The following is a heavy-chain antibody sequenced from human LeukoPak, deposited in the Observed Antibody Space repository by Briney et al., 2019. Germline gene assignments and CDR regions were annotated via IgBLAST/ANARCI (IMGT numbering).Heavy chain of an antibody. Sequence: SETLSVTCTVSGGSISSYYWSWIRQPPGKGLEWIGYIYYSGSTNYNPSLKSRVTISVDTSKNQFSLKLSSVTAADTAVYYCARGTVTTGLYFQHWGQGTLVTVSS. CDR1: GGSISSYY. CDR2: IYYSGST. CDR3: ARGTVTTGLYFQH. J-gene: IGHJ1*01. V-gene: IGHV4-59*01. D-gene: IGHD4-17*01.